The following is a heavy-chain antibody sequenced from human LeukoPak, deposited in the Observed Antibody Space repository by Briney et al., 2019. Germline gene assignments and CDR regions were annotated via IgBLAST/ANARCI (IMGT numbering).Heavy chain of an antibody. CDR3: AREYDFWSGFGGFDP. J-gene: IGHJ5*02. Sequence: GASVKVSCKASGYTFTSYDINWVRQATGQGLEWMGWMSPNSGNTGYAQKFQGRVTITRNTSISTAYMELSSLRSEDTAVYYCAREYDFWSGFGGFDPWGQGTLVTVSS. CDR1: GYTFTSYD. V-gene: IGHV1-8*03. CDR2: MSPNSGNT. D-gene: IGHD3-3*01.